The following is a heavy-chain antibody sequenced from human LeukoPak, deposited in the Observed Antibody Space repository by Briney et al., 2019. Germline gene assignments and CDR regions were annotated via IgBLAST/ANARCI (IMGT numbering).Heavy chain of an antibody. Sequence: SQTLSLTCTVSGGSISSGSYYWSWIRQPAGKGLEWIGRIYTSGSTNYNPSLKSRVTISVDTSKNQFSLKLSSVTAADTAVYYCARGCAGNPPAGNYWGQGTLVTVSS. V-gene: IGHV4-61*02. CDR2: IYTSGST. CDR1: GGSISSGSYY. D-gene: IGHD1-26*01. J-gene: IGHJ4*02. CDR3: ARGCAGNPPAGNY.